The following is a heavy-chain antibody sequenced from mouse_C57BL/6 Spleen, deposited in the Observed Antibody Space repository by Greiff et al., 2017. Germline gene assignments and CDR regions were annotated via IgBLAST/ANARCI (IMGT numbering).Heavy chain of an antibody. CDR2: ISSGGSYT. CDR3: TRPPIYKGYFDV. D-gene: IGHD1-3*01. CDR1: GFTFSSYG. Sequence: EVQGVESGGDLVKPGGSLKLSCAASGFTFSSYGMSWVRQTPDKRLEWVATISSGGSYTYYPDSVKGRFTISRDNAKNTLYLQMSSLKSEDTAMYYCTRPPIYKGYFDVWGTGTTVTVSS. J-gene: IGHJ1*03. V-gene: IGHV5-6*01.